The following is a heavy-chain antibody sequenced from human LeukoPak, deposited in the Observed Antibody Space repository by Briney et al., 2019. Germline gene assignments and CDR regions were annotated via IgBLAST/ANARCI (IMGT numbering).Heavy chain of an antibody. J-gene: IGHJ4*02. CDR1: GFTFSSYA. CDR2: ISGSGGST. CDR3: AKAGYSYGNLEY. D-gene: IGHD5-18*01. Sequence: GGSLRLSCAASGFTFSSYAMSWVRQAPGKGLEWVSAISGSGGSTYYADSVKGRFTISRDNSKNTLYLQMDSLRAEDTAVYYCAKAGYSYGNLEYWGQGTLVTVSS. V-gene: IGHV3-23*01.